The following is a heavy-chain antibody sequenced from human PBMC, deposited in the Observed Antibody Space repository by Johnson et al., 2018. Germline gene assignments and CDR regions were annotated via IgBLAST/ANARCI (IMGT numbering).Heavy chain of an antibody. CDR2: VYYTGNT. CDR1: GVSIGTYY. D-gene: IGHD3-10*01. CDR3: ARGRYGELSPFDY. Sequence: QVQLQESGPGLVKPSETLLLTCTVSGVSIGTYYWSWIRQSPERGLEWIGYVYYTGNTKYNPSLKSRVTISVDTSRDQFSLRLTSVTAADTAVYYCARGRYGELSPFDYWGQGTRVTVSS. V-gene: IGHV4-59*01. J-gene: IGHJ4*02.